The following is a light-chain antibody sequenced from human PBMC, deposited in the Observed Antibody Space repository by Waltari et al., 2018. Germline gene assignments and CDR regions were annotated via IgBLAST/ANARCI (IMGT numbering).Light chain of an antibody. CDR1: SSDIGGYNY. Sequence: QSALTQPASVSGSPGPSITISCTGSSSDIGGYNYVSWYQQHPGKVPKLIIYDVKKWPSGVSIRFSGSKSGNTASLTISGLQAEDEADYYCSSYTSSSTVVFGGGTKVTVL. CDR2: DVK. J-gene: IGLJ2*01. V-gene: IGLV2-14*01. CDR3: SSYTSSSTVV.